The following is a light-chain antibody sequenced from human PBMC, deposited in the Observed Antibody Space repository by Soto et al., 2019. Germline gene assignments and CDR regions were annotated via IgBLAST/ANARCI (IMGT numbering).Light chain of an antibody. CDR3: QQYYSVPLT. V-gene: IGKV1-33*01. Sequence: DIQMTQSPSSLSASVGDRVTITCQASQDIRELLNWYQQKPGKAPKLLINGASNLETGVPSRFSGSGSGTDFTFTISSLQPEDIATYYCQQYYSVPLTFGGGTKVETK. CDR1: QDIREL. CDR2: GAS. J-gene: IGKJ4*01.